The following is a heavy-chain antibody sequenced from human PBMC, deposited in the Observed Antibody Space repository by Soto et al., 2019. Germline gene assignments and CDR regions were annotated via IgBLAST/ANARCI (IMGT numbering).Heavy chain of an antibody. Sequence: QVHLVESGGGVVQPGRSLRLSCAASGFTFSTYSTYWVRHAPGKGLEWLAVISYDGNNHFYTDSVKGRFTISRDNSKNTVYLQMNNLRFEDTALYFWARASVPSAGGTACAGNRLDPWGQGTLVTVS. V-gene: IGHV3-30-3*01. J-gene: IGHJ5*02. CDR2: ISYDGNNH. CDR1: GFTFSTYS. D-gene: IGHD6-13*01. CDR3: ARASVPSAGGTACAGNRLDP.